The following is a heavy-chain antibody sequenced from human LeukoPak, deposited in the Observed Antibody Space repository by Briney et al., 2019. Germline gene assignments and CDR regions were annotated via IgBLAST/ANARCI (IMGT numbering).Heavy chain of an antibody. J-gene: IGHJ6*02. D-gene: IGHD3-9*01. CDR1: GGSLSGYY. V-gene: IGHV4-34*01. Sequence: PSETLSLTCAVYGGSLSGYYWSWIRQPPGKGLEWIGEINHSGSTNYNPSLKSRVTISVDTSKNQFSLKLSSVTAADTAVYYCARFRYYDILTGRYYYGMDVWGQGTTVTVSS. CDR3: ARFRYYDILTGRYYYGMDV. CDR2: INHSGST.